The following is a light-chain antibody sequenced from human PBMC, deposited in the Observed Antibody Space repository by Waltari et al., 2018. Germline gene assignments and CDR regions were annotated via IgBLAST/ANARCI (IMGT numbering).Light chain of an antibody. CDR1: HSLSVAY. CDR2: GAS. V-gene: IGKV3-20*01. CDR3: QQYDTSPGT. Sequence: EIVLTQSPGTLSLSPGDTATLSCRASHSLSVAYLAWYQHKSGQAPRLLIYGASYRATGIPDRFSGSGSATDFTLTITRLEPDDFAVYYCQQYDTSPGTFGQGTKLEI. J-gene: IGKJ2*01.